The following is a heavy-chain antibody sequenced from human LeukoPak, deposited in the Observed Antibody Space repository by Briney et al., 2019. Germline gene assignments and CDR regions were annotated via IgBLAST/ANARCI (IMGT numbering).Heavy chain of an antibody. CDR2: ISWEEGTT. V-gene: IGHV3-43*01. D-gene: IGHD3-10*01. J-gene: IGHJ4*02. Sequence: GGSLRLSCAASGFTFDDYAMHWVRQAPRKGLEWVSLISWEEGTTYYADSVRGRFTISRDNSKNSLYLQMDSLRTEDTAFYYCTRDSDYGSATNYFDHWGQGTLVSVSS. CDR1: GFTFDDYA. CDR3: TRDSDYGSATNYFDH.